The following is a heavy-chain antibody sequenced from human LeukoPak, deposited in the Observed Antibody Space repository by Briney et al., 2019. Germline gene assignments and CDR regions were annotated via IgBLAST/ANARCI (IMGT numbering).Heavy chain of an antibody. J-gene: IGHJ4*02. Sequence: QPGRSLRLSCAASGFTFTRYTMHWVRQAPGKRLEWVAVVLYDGSNKYYADSVKGRFTLSRDNSKNTLSLQMNTLRAEDTAVYYCARDNYGGILDFWGQGTLVTVSS. CDR1: GFTFTRYT. D-gene: IGHD2-21*01. V-gene: IGHV3-30*04. CDR2: VLYDGSNK. CDR3: ARDNYGGILDF.